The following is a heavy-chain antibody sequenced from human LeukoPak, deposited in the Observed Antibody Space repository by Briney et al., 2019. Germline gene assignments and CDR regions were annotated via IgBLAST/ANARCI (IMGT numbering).Heavy chain of an antibody. Sequence: ASETLSLTCTVSGGSISSYYWSWIRRPPGKGLEWIGYIYYSGSTNYNPSLKSRVTISVDTSKNQFSLKLSSVTAADTAVYYCATGGSEYSYGYLGFDYWGQGTLVTVSS. CDR1: GGSISSYY. V-gene: IGHV4-59*01. CDR2: IYYSGST. D-gene: IGHD5-18*01. CDR3: ATGGSEYSYGYLGFDY. J-gene: IGHJ4*02.